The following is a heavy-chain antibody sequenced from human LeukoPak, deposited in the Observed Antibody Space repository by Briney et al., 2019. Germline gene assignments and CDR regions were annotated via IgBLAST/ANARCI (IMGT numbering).Heavy chain of an antibody. CDR3: ARDHYYDSSGLGSLDP. CDR1: GHTFTNYY. D-gene: IGHD3-22*01. J-gene: IGHJ5*02. V-gene: IGHV1-46*01. CDR2: INPSGGST. Sequence: ASVKVSCKASGHTFTNYYIHWVRRAPGQGLECMGIINPSGGSTSYAQKFQGRVTMTRDMSTSTVYMELRRLTSDDTAVYYCARDHYYDSSGLGSLDPWGQGTLVTVSS.